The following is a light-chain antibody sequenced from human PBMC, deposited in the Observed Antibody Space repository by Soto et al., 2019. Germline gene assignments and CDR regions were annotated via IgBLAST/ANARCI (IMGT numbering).Light chain of an antibody. V-gene: IGLV2-23*01. J-gene: IGLJ1*01. CDR1: SSDVGSYNF. CDR2: EGS. CDR3: CPYAGSSTLAYV. Sequence: QSALTQPASVSGSPGQSITISCTGTSSDVGSYNFVSWYQQHPGKAPKLMIYEGSKRPSGVSNRFSVCKSGNTAGLTISGGQAGDEGDYCFCPYAGSSTLAYVFGSGTKLTVL.